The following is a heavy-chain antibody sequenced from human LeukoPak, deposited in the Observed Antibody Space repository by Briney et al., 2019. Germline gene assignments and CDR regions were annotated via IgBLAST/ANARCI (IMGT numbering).Heavy chain of an antibody. CDR3: ATNTYADYVSVDI. CDR1: GFTFSIYW. V-gene: IGHV3-74*01. J-gene: IGHJ3*02. D-gene: IGHD2-2*01. CDR2: IKSDGSSI. Sequence: PGGSLRLSCVASGFTFSIYWMHWVRQAPGKGLVWVSRIKSDGSSISYADSVKGRFTISRDNAKSTLYLQMNSLRAEDTAVYYCATNTYADYVSVDIWGQGTMVTVSS.